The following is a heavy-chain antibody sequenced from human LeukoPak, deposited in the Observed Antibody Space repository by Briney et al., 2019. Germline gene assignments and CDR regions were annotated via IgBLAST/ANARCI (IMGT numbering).Heavy chain of an antibody. CDR3: AMAGYGDYDWFDP. V-gene: IGHV4-38-2*01. CDR1: GYSISSGYY. CDR2: IYHSGST. J-gene: IGHJ5*02. Sequence: SETLSLTCAVSGYSISSGYYCGWIRQPPGKGLEWIGSIYHSGSTYYNPSLKSRVTISVDTSKNQFSLKLSSVTAADTAVYYCAMAGYGDYDWFDPWGQGTLVTVSS. D-gene: IGHD4-17*01.